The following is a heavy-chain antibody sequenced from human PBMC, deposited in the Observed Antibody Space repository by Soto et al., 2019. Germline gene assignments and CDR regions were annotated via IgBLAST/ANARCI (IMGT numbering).Heavy chain of an antibody. CDR2: IYYSGST. V-gene: IGHV4-31*03. J-gene: IGHJ4*02. D-gene: IGHD2-15*01. CDR3: ARSVGFCRGGSCSPPHLVDY. Sequence: PSETLSLTCTVSGGSISSGGYYWSWIRQHPGKGLEWIGYIYYSGSTYYNPSLKSRVTISVDTSKSQFSLKLSSVTAADTAVYYCARSVGFCRGGSCSPPHLVDYWGQGTLVTVSS. CDR1: GGSISSGGYY.